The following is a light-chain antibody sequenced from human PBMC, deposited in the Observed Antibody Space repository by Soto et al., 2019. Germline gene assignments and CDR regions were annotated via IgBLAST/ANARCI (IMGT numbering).Light chain of an antibody. V-gene: IGKV3-20*01. CDR3: QXXXXXXFT. CDR2: GTS. J-gene: IGKJ3*01. Sequence: EIVLTQSPGTLSLSPGERATLSCRASQSVSSKYLAWYQQKPGQAPRVLIYGTSIRASGVPERFSGGGSGXDFTLXXXXXXXXDFAVYYCQXXXXXXFTFG. CDR1: QSVSSKY.